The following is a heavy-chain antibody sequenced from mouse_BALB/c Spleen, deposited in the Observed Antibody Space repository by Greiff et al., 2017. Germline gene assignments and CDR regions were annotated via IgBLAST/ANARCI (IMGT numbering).Heavy chain of an antibody. D-gene: IGHD2-4*01. CDR1: GYSITSDYA. J-gene: IGHJ4*01. CDR3: ARGSYDYDEGYAMDY. Sequence: EVQLQESGPGLVKPSQSLSLTCTVTGYSITSDYAWNWIRQFPGNKLEWMGYISYSGSTSYNPSLKSRISITRDTSKNQFFLQLNSVTTEDTATYYCARGSYDYDEGYAMDYWGQGTSVTVSS. CDR2: ISYSGST. V-gene: IGHV3-2*02.